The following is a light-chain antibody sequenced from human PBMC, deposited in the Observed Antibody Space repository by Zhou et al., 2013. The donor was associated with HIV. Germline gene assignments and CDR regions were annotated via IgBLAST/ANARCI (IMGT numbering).Light chain of an antibody. Sequence: EIVLTQSPGTLSLSPGERATLSCRASQSVRSYLAWYQQKPGQGLRLLIYDASNRATGIPARFSGSGSGTDFTLKISRVEAEDVGVYYCMQALQTPFTFGPGTKWISN. CDR3: MQALQTPFT. J-gene: IGKJ3*01. V-gene: IGKV3-11*01. CDR1: QSVRSY. CDR2: DAS.